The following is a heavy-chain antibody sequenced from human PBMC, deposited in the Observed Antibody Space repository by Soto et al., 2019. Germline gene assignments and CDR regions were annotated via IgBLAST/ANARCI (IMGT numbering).Heavy chain of an antibody. CDR2: IIPIFGTA. CDR3: ARRGYSYGQPYYYYGMDV. D-gene: IGHD5-18*01. CDR1: GGTFSSYA. V-gene: IGHV1-69*13. Sequence: ASVKVSCKASGGTFSSYAISWVRQAPGQGLEWMGGIIPIFGTANYAQKFQGRVTITADESTSTAYMELSSLRSEDTAVYYCARRGYSYGQPYYYYGMDVWGQGTTVTVSS. J-gene: IGHJ6*02.